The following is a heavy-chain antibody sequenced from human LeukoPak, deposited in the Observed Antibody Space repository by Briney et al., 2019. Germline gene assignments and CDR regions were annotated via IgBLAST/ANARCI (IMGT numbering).Heavy chain of an antibody. J-gene: IGHJ4*02. CDR2: IYYSGST. CDR1: GGSISSSSYF. Sequence: PSETLSLTCTVSGGSISSSSYFWGWIRQPPGKGLEWIGYIYYSGSTNYNPSLKSRVTISVDTSKNQFSLKLSSVTAADTAVYYCARTYYYDSSGYFQFDYWGQGTLVTVSS. CDR3: ARTYYYDSSGYFQFDY. V-gene: IGHV4-61*05. D-gene: IGHD3-22*01.